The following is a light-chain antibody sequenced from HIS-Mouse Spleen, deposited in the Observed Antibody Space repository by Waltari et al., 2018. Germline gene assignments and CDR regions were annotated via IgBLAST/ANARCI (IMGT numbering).Light chain of an antibody. CDR2: STS. Sequence: QTVVTQEPSLTVSPGGTVTLTCASSTGAVTSGYYPNWFQQKPGQAPRALIYSTSNKPPGPPARFSGSLLGGKAALTLSGVQPEDEAEYYCLLYYGGVWVFGGGTKLTVL. CDR3: LLYYGGVWV. V-gene: IGLV7-43*01. J-gene: IGLJ3*02. CDR1: TGAVTSGYY.